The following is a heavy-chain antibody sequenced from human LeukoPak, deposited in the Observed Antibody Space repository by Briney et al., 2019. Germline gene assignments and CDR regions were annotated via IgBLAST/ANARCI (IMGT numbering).Heavy chain of an antibody. CDR1: GFTFSNYG. CDR3: ARDYNWNDAYFDY. J-gene: IGHJ4*02. Sequence: PGRSLRLSCAASGFTFSNYGMHWVRQAPGKGLEWVAVIWHDGKDKYYADSVKGRFTISRDNSKNTLYLQMNSLRAEDTAVYYCARDYNWNDAYFDYWGQGTLVTVSS. CDR2: IWHDGKDK. V-gene: IGHV3-33*01. D-gene: IGHD1-1*01.